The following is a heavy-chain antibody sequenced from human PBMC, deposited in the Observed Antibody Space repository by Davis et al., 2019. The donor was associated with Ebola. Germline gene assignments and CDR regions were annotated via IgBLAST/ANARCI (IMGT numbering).Heavy chain of an antibody. CDR3: ANYDSSGYYRAEDY. V-gene: IGHV3-23*01. J-gene: IGHJ4*02. D-gene: IGHD3-22*01. Sequence: PGGSLRLSCATSGFTFSSHAMSWVRQAPGKGLEWVASIVASGGSTYYADSVKGRFTISRDNSKNTLYLQMNSLRAEDTAVYYCANYDSSGYYRAEDYWGQGTLVTVSS. CDR1: GFTFSSHA. CDR2: IVASGGST.